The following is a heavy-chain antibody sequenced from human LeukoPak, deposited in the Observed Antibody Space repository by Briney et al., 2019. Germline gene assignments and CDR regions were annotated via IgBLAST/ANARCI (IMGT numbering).Heavy chain of an antibody. CDR2: INHSGST. Sequence: PSETLSLTCAVYGGSFSGYYWSWIRQPPGKGLEWIGEINHSGSTNYNPSLKSRVTISVATSKNQFSLKLSSVTAADTAVYYCARGPGDCSGGSCYSDYMDVWGKGTTVTVSS. J-gene: IGHJ6*03. D-gene: IGHD2-15*01. CDR3: ARGPGDCSGGSCYSDYMDV. V-gene: IGHV4-34*01. CDR1: GGSFSGYY.